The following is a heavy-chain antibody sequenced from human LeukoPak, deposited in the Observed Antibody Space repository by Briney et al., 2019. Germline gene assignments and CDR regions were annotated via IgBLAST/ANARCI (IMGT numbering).Heavy chain of an antibody. V-gene: IGHV4-38-2*01. J-gene: IGHJ6*03. CDR1: GYSISSGYY. CDR3: ARVGGIRLHMYYYYMDV. D-gene: IGHD3-16*01. Sequence: SETLSLTCAVSGYSISSGYYWGWIRPPPGKGLEWIGSIYHSGSTYYNPSLKSRVTISVDTSKNQFSLKLSSVTAADTAVYYCARVGGIRLHMYYYYMDVWGKGTTVTVSS. CDR2: IYHSGST.